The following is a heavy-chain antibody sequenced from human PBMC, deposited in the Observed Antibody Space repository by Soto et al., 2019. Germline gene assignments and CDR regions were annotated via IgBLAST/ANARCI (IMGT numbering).Heavy chain of an antibody. CDR3: ARFTHYYGMDV. Sequence: QVQLQETGPGLVKPSQPLSLTCTFSGCSISSVAYYWSWLRQTPGKGLEWIGYIYYSGSTYYNPYLKSRVTISVDTSKNQCSLKLSSVTAADADVYYCARFTHYYGMDVWGQGTTVTVSS. V-gene: IGHV4-30-4*01. CDR1: GCSISSVAYY. J-gene: IGHJ6*02. CDR2: IYYSGST.